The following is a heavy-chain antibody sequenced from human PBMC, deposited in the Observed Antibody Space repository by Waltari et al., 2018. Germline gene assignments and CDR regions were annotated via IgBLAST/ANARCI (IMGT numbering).Heavy chain of an antibody. Sequence: QVQLQESGPGLVKPSQTLSLTCTVSGGSISSGGYYWSWSRRHPGRGREWIGYIYYSGSTYYNPSLKSRVTISVDTSKNQFSLKLSSVTAADTAVYYCARVRVVVAATRDYYYYGMDVWGQGTTVTVSS. D-gene: IGHD2-15*01. CDR3: ARVRVVVAATRDYYYYGMDV. J-gene: IGHJ6*02. CDR1: GGSISSGGYY. V-gene: IGHV4-31*03. CDR2: IYYSGST.